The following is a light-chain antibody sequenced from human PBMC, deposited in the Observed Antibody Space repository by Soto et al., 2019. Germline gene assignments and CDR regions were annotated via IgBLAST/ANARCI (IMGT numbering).Light chain of an antibody. CDR3: QHYGSSWT. Sequence: EIVLTQSPGTLSLSPGERATLSCRASQTVSSNYLAWFQQKGGQAPRLLIFVASSRAAGIPDRFSGSVSGTDFILTISRLEREDFAVYYCQHYGSSWTFGQGTKVEI. J-gene: IGKJ1*01. CDR1: QTVSSNY. V-gene: IGKV3-20*01. CDR2: VAS.